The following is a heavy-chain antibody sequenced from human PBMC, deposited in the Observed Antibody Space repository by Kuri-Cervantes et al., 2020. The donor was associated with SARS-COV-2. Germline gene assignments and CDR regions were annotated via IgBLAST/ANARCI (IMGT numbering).Heavy chain of an antibody. V-gene: IGHV3-11*04. Sequence: GGSLRLSCAASGFTFSDYYMSWIRQAPGKGLEWVSYISSSGSTIYYADSVKGRFTISRDNAKNSLYLQMNSLRAEDTAVYYCASLGFDDNLYYYYYMDVWGKGTTVTVSS. J-gene: IGHJ6*03. CDR1: GFTFSDYY. CDR2: ISSSGSTI. D-gene: IGHD5-12*01. CDR3: ASLGFDDNLYYYYYMDV.